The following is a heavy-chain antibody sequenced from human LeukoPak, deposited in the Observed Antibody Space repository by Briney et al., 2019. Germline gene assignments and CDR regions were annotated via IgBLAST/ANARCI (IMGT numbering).Heavy chain of an antibody. CDR1: GGTFRSYA. Sequence: SVKVFCKASGGTFRSYAISWVRQAPGQGLEWMGGIIPIFGTANYAQKFQGRVTITTDESTSTAYMELSSLRSEDTAVYYCAREGADFWSGYYFDYWGQGTLVTVSS. CDR3: AREGADFWSGYYFDY. J-gene: IGHJ4*02. V-gene: IGHV1-69*05. D-gene: IGHD3-3*01. CDR2: IIPIFGTA.